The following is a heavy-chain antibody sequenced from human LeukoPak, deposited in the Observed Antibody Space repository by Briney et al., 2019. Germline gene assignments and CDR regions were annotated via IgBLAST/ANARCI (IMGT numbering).Heavy chain of an antibody. D-gene: IGHD6-19*01. Sequence: GGSLRLSCAASGFTFSSYAMSWVRQAPGKGLEWVSAISGSGGSTYYADSVKGRFTISRDNSKNTLYLQMNSLRAEDTAVYYCAKVEGYSSGWFYSDYWGQGTLVTVSS. CDR2: ISGSGGST. J-gene: IGHJ4*02. V-gene: IGHV3-23*01. CDR1: GFTFSSYA. CDR3: AKVEGYSSGWFYSDY.